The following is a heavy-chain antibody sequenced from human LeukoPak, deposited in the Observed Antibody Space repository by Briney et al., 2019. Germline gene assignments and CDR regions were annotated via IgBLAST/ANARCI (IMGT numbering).Heavy chain of an antibody. J-gene: IGHJ4*02. V-gene: IGHV1-69*06. D-gene: IGHD6-19*01. CDR2: IIPIFGTA. Sequence: SVNIYCKASGGTFSSYAISWVRQAPGQGLEWMGRIIPIFGTANYAQKFQGRVTITADKSTSTAYMELSSLRSEDTAVYYCARDPCASSGCGWVDIFDYWGQGTLVTVSS. CDR3: ARDPCASSGCGWVDIFDY. CDR1: GGTFSSYA.